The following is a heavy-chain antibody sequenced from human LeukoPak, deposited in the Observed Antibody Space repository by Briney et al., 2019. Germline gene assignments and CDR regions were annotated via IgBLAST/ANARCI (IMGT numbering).Heavy chain of an antibody. CDR2: ISGNSGTT. CDR1: GFTFSSYG. J-gene: IGHJ4*02. Sequence: GGSLRLSCAASGFTFSSYGMSWVRQAPGKGLEWVSGISGNSGTTYYADSVKGRFTISRDNSKNTLYLQMNSLRAEDTAVYYCAKPHFDDWGQGTLVTVSS. V-gene: IGHV3-23*01. CDR3: AKPHFDD.